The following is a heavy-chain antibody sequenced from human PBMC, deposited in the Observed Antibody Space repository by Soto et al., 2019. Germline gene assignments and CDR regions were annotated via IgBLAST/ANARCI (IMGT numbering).Heavy chain of an antibody. CDR3: ARHGPGVVVVRDFDY. CDR1: GGSIISGDYY. J-gene: IGHJ4*02. D-gene: IGHD2-15*01. Sequence: SETLSLTCTVSGGSIISGDYYWSLIRQPPGKGLEWIGYIYYSGSTYYNPSLKSRATISVDTSKNEFSLKLTSVTTADTAVYYCARHGPGVVVVRDFDYWGQGSLVTVSS. V-gene: IGHV4-30-4*01. CDR2: IYYSGST.